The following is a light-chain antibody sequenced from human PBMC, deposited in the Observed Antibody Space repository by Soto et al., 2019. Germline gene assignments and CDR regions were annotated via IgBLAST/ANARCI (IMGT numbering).Light chain of an antibody. CDR1: SSDVGGYNY. CDR2: DVS. Sequence: QSVLTQPASVSGSPGQSITIFCTGTSSDVGGYNYISWYQQHPGKAPKVMIHDVSNRPSGISNRFSGSKSGNTASLTISGLQAEDEADYYCSSYSSSSTPYVFGTGTKLTVL. J-gene: IGLJ1*01. CDR3: SSYSSSSTPYV. V-gene: IGLV2-14*03.